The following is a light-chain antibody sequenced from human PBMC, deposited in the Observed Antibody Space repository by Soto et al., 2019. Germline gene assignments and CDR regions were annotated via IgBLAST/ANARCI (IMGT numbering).Light chain of an antibody. CDR2: AAS. CDR3: QQNYSTTWT. J-gene: IGKJ1*01. Sequence: DIQMNQSPSSLSPSVGDRVTITCRASQDISTYLNWYQQKPGKAPKLLIYAASSLQSGVPSRFSGSGSETDFTLTISSLQPEDFATYSCQQNYSTTWTFGQGTKVEIK. CDR1: QDISTY. V-gene: IGKV1-39*01.